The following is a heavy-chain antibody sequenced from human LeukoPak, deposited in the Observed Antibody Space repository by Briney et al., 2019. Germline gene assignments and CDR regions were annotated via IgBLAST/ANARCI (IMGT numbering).Heavy chain of an antibody. CDR2: ISYDGSAK. D-gene: IGHD4-17*01. J-gene: IGHJ4*02. CDR1: GFTFSSYV. CDR3: AKESGKRSYGAYFDY. V-gene: IGHV3-30*18. Sequence: GRSLRLSCAASGFTFSSYVMHWVRQAPGKGLEWVAVISYDGSAKYYSDSVKGRFTISRDNSQNTLYLQMNSLRAEDTAIYYCAKESGKRSYGAYFDYWGQGTLVTVSS.